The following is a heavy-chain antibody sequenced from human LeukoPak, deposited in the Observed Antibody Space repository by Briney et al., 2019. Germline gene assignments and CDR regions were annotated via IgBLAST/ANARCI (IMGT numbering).Heavy chain of an antibody. J-gene: IGHJ6*02. Sequence: PGGSLRLSCAASGFTFSSYGMHWVRQAPVKELEWVAVISYDGSNKYYADSVKGRFTISRDNSKNTLYLQMNSLRAEDTAVYYCAKERNYYGSGSYGTNAMDVWGQGTTVTVSS. CDR2: ISYDGSNK. V-gene: IGHV3-30*18. D-gene: IGHD3-10*01. CDR1: GFTFSSYG. CDR3: AKERNYYGSGSYGTNAMDV.